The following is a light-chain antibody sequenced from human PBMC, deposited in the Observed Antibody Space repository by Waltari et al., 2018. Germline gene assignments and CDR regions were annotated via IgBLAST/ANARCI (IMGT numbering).Light chain of an antibody. CDR1: QSISSY. Sequence: QMAQAPSSLSASVGDRVHITCRASQSISSYLNWYQQKPGKAPKLLIYAASSLQSGVPSRFSGSGSGTDFTLTISSLQPEDFATYYCQQSYSTPYTFGQGTKLEIK. J-gene: IGKJ2*01. CDR2: AAS. V-gene: IGKV1-39*01. CDR3: QQSYSTPYT.